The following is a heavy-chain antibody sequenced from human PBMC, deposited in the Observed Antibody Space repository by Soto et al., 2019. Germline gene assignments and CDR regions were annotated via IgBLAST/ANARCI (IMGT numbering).Heavy chain of an antibody. V-gene: IGHV3-33*01. J-gene: IGHJ6*02. CDR2: IWYDGSNK. Sequence: QVQLVESGGGVVQPGRSLRLSCAASGFTFSSYGMHWVRQAPGKGLEWVAVIWYDGSNKYYADSVKGRFTISRDNSKNTLYLQMNSLRAEDTAVYYCARDNLDYGVGNYYYYGMDVWGQGTTVTVSS. CDR3: ARDNLDYGVGNYYYYGMDV. D-gene: IGHD4-17*01. CDR1: GFTFSSYG.